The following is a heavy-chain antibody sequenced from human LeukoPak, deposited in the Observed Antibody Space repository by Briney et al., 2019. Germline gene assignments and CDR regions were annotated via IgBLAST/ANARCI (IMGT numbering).Heavy chain of an antibody. Sequence: SETLSLTCAVYGGPFSGYYWSWIRQPPGKGLEWIGEINHSGSTNYNPSLKSRVTISVDTSKNQFSLKLSSVTAADTAVYYCSMRADAFDIWGQGTMVTVSS. CDR1: GGPFSGYY. V-gene: IGHV4-34*01. CDR3: SMRADAFDI. CDR2: INHSGST. J-gene: IGHJ3*02.